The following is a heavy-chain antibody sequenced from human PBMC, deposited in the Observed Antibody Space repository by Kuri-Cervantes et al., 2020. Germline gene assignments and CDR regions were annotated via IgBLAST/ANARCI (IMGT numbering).Heavy chain of an antibody. D-gene: IGHD1-26*01. Sequence: GSLRLSCTVSGGSISSYYWSWIRQPPGKGLEWIGCIYYSGSTNYNPSLKSRVTISVDTSKNQFSLKLSSVTAADTAVYYCARETRIVGATSSRGGFDYWGQGTLVTVSS. CDR2: IYYSGST. CDR1: GGSISSYY. J-gene: IGHJ4*02. V-gene: IGHV4-59*12. CDR3: ARETRIVGATSSRGGFDY.